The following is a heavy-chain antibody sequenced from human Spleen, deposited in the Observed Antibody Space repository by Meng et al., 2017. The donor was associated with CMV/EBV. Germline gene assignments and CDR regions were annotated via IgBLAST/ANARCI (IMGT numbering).Heavy chain of an antibody. D-gene: IGHD4/OR15-4a*01. CDR3: ATLNLAGAISVAYYYGMDV. Sequence: GESLKISCAASGFTFSSYAMHWVRQAPGKGLEWVALISYDERNKNDADSVKGRYTISRDISANTVYLQMNSLRAEDTAVFYCATLNLAGAISVAYYYGMDVWGQGTTVTVSS. J-gene: IGHJ6*02. CDR1: GFTFSSYA. CDR2: ISYDERNK. V-gene: IGHV3-30*04.